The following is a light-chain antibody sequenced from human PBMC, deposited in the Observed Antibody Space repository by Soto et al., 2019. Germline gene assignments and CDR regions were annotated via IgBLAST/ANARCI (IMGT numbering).Light chain of an antibody. CDR3: QQYNNWPPWT. V-gene: IGKV3D-15*01. J-gene: IGKJ1*01. Sequence: VMTQSTDTLSVSPGERATLSCRASETVRSNLAWYQQKPGQAPRLLIYAASTRATGIPARFIGNGSGTEFTLTISSLQSEDFAVYYCQQYNNWPPWTFAQGTKV. CDR2: AAS. CDR1: ETVRSN.